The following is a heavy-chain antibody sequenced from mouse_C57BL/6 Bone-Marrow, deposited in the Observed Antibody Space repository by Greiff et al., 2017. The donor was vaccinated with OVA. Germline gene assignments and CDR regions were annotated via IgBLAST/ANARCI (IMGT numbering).Heavy chain of an antibody. D-gene: IGHD2-1*01. CDR3: ARSPPLPNYFDY. Sequence: VQLQQPGAELVKPGASVKMSCKASGYTFTSYWITWVKQRPGQGLEWIGDIYPGSGSTTYNEKFKSKATLTVDTSSSTAYMQLSSLTSEDSAVYYCARSPPLPNYFDYWGQGTTLTVSS. J-gene: IGHJ2*01. CDR2: IYPGSGST. CDR1: GYTFTSYW. V-gene: IGHV1-55*01.